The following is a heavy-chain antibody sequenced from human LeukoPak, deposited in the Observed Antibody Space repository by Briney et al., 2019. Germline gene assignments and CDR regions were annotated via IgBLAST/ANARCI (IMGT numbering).Heavy chain of an antibody. CDR1: GGSISTYS. CDR2: IYTSGST. V-gene: IGHV4-4*07. Sequence: SETLSLTCTVSGGSISTYSWSWIRQPAGKELEWIGRIYTSGSTNYNPSLKSRVTMSVDTSKNQFSLRLTSVTAADTAMYYCARGETSGWHDAFDIWGQGTMVTVSS. J-gene: IGHJ3*02. CDR3: ARGETSGWHDAFDI. D-gene: IGHD6-25*01.